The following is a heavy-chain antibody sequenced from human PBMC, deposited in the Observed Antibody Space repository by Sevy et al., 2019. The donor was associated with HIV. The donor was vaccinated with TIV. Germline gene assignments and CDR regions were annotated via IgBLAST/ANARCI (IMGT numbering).Heavy chain of an antibody. CDR3: ARGRVTQNYYYYYGLDV. CDR2: MNPDSGNK. Sequence: ASVKVSCKASGYTFTSYDINWVRQATGQGLEWMGWMNPDSGNKGYAQKFQGRVTMTRNTSIRTAYMELSSLRSEDTAVYYWARGRVTQNYYYYYGLDVWGLGTTVTVSS. D-gene: IGHD2-15*01. CDR1: GYTFTSYD. V-gene: IGHV1-8*01. J-gene: IGHJ6*02.